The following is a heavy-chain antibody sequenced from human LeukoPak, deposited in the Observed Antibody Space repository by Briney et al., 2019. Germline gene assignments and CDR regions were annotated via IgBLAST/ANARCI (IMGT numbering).Heavy chain of an antibody. D-gene: IGHD5-18*01. V-gene: IGHV3-7*01. CDR3: ARDPTAMITPRFDY. CDR2: IKEDGSER. J-gene: IGHJ4*02. CDR1: GFNFGSFW. Sequence: GGSLRLSCVGSGFNFGSFWMNWVRQAPGKGLEWVAHIKEDGSERNYVDSLKGRFTISRDNAKNLLYLQMNSLRVDDTAVYYCARDPTAMITPRFDYWGQGTLVTVSS.